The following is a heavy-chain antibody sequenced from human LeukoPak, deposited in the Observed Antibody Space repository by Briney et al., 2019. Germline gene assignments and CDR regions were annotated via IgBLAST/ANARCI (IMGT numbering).Heavy chain of an antibody. J-gene: IGHJ4*02. Sequence: GGSLRLSCAASGFTFSSYEMNWVRQAPGKGLEWVSYITSSGGTKYYADSVKGRFTVSRDNAKNSLYLQMSSLRADDTAVYYCARDPDSSSWTYYFDYWGQGTLVTVSS. D-gene: IGHD6-13*01. CDR2: ITSSGGTK. CDR1: GFTFSSYE. V-gene: IGHV3-48*03. CDR3: ARDPDSSSWTYYFDY.